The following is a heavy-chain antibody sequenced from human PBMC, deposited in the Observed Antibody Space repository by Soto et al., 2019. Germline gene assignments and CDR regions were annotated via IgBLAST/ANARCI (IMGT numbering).Heavy chain of an antibody. CDR2: IIPVFQTA. Sequence: QEQLVQSGAEVKKPGSSVKVSCKASGGLFSRYPISWVRQVHGQGLEWMGGIIPVFQTAYYTQRFQGRVTITADESTNTSYMELSSLRSEDTAIYYCARGGSCYTWFNEFWGQGTLVTVSS. D-gene: IGHD3-22*01. CDR1: GGLFSRYP. J-gene: IGHJ4*02. CDR3: ARGGSCYTWFNEF. V-gene: IGHV1-69*01.